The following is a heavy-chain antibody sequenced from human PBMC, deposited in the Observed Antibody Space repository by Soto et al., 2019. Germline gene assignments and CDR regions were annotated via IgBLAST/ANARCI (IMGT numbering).Heavy chain of an antibody. CDR3: ARDLNIAVAFGMDV. Sequence: QVQLVQSGAEVKKPGSSVKVSCKASGGTFSSYAISWVRQAPGQGLEWMGGIIPIFGTANYAQKFQGRVTITADESTSTAYMELSSLISEDTAVYYCARDLNIAVAFGMDVWGQGTTVTVSS. D-gene: IGHD6-19*01. J-gene: IGHJ6*02. V-gene: IGHV1-69*12. CDR1: GGTFSSYA. CDR2: IIPIFGTA.